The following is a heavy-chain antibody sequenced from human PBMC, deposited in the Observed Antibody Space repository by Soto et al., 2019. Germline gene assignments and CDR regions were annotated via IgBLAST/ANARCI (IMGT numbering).Heavy chain of an antibody. CDR1: GFTFSSYG. Sequence: PGGSLRLSCASSGFTFSSYGMHWVRQAPGKGLEWVAVISYDGSNKYYADSVKGRFTISRDNSKNTLYLQMNSLRAEDTAVYYCAKDSCSSTSCYDPNYYFDYWGQGTLVTVSS. D-gene: IGHD2-2*01. CDR3: AKDSCSSTSCYDPNYYFDY. V-gene: IGHV3-30*18. CDR2: ISYDGSNK. J-gene: IGHJ4*02.